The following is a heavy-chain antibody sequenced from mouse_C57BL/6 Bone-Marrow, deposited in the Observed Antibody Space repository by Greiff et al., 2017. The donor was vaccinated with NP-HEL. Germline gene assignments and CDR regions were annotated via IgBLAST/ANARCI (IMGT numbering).Heavy chain of an antibody. CDR2: IDPETGGT. CDR1: GYTFTDYE. J-gene: IGHJ2*01. V-gene: IGHV1-15*01. Sequence: QVTLKVSGAELVRPGASVTLSCKASGYTFTDYEMHWVKQTPVHGLEWIGAIDPETGGTAYNQKFKGKAILTADKSSSTAYMELRSLTSEDSAVYYCTGTDYWGQGTTLTVSS. CDR3: TGTDY.